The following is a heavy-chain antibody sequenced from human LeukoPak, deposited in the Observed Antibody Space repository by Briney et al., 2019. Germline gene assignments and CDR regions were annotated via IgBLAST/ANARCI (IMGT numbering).Heavy chain of an antibody. CDR1: GYTFTGYF. Sequence: GASVKVSCKASGYTFTGYFMHWVRQAPGQGLEWMGGIIPIFGTANYAQKFQGRVTITADESTSTAYMELSSLRSEDTAVYYCARVGRITMIGRKEYNWFDPWGQGTLVTVSS. D-gene: IGHD3-22*01. J-gene: IGHJ5*02. V-gene: IGHV1-69*13. CDR3: ARVGRITMIGRKEYNWFDP. CDR2: IIPIFGTA.